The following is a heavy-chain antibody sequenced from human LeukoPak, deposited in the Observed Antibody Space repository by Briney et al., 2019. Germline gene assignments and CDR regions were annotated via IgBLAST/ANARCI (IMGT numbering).Heavy chain of an antibody. CDR2: IRVKAYGGTT. V-gene: IGHV3-49*04. CDR3: TRDHVYVFEY. CDR1: GFTFADYA. D-gene: IGHD2-8*01. Sequence: GGSLRLSCTVSGFTFADYALSWVRQAPGKGLEWVAFIRVKAYGGTTEYAASVKGRFTISRDDSNSIAYLQMNSLKTEDTAVYYCTRDHVYVFEYWGQGTLVTVSS. J-gene: IGHJ4*02.